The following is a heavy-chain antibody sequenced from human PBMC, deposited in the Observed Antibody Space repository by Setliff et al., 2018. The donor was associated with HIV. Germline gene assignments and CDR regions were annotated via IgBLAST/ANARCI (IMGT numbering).Heavy chain of an antibody. CDR3: AKDLRGSGSYYTYFDS. V-gene: IGHV3-30*18. CDR2: IAYDGGSQ. J-gene: IGHJ4*02. Sequence: GGSLRLSCAASGFAFSNYGMHWVRQAPGKGLEWVAAIAYDGGSQFYADSVKGRFTISRDNSKNTVYVQMDSLRVEDTAVYYCAKDLRGSGSYYTYFDSWGQGTLVTVSS. CDR1: GFAFSNYG. D-gene: IGHD3-10*01.